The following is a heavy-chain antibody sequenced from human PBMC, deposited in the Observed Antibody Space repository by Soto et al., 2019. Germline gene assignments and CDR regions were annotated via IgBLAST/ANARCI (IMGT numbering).Heavy chain of an antibody. V-gene: IGHV3-30-3*01. CDR2: ISYDGSNK. Sequence: GGALRLSCAASGFTFSSYAMHWVRQAPGKGLEWVAVISYDGSNKYYADSVKGRFTISRDNSKNTLYLQMNSLRAEDTAVYYCARQSPVAGYFDYWGQGTLVTVSS. J-gene: IGHJ4*02. CDR1: GFTFSSYA. D-gene: IGHD6-19*01. CDR3: ARQSPVAGYFDY.